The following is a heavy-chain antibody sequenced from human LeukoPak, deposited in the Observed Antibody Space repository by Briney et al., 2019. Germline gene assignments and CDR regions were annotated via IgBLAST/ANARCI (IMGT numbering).Heavy chain of an antibody. J-gene: IGHJ4*02. CDR1: GFTFSSYG. Sequence: GGSLRLSCAASGFTFSSYGMHWVRQAPGKGLEWVAFIRYDGSNKYYAGSVKGRFTISRDNSKNTLYLQMNSLRAEDTAVYYCAKDQGWSFDYWGQGTLVTVSS. V-gene: IGHV3-30*02. CDR2: IRYDGSNK. CDR3: AKDQGWSFDY. D-gene: IGHD6-19*01.